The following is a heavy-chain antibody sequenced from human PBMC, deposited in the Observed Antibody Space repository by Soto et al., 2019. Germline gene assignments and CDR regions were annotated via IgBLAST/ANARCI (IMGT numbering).Heavy chain of an antibody. J-gene: IGHJ1*01. CDR2: INPSGGTT. CDR1: GYIFTRYY. D-gene: IGHD2-21*02. CDR3: ARGPTEASYCDSALED. Sequence: QVQLAQSGAELKKPGASVKISCQASGYIFTRYYIHWVRQAPGRSFVWMGAINPSGGTTTYSEKLQGRVTLDRDTSTRAVYIEPPRLPPDDTGVYFCARGPTEASYCDSALEDRGQGTLVSVSS. V-gene: IGHV1-46*04.